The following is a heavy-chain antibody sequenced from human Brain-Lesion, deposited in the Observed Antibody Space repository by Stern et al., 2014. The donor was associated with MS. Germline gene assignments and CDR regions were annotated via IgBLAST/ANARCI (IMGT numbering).Heavy chain of an antibody. J-gene: IGHJ6*02. V-gene: IGHV1-2*02. CDR2: INPNNGGT. Sequence: VQLEESGAEVKKPGASVKVSCKTSGYIFTGYYIHWVRQAPGQGLEWMAWINPNNGGTKYEQKFQGRVTMSRDTSISTAYVELSSLTSDDTAVYYCARDQRGITIFGVVTDYYYLGMDVWGQGTTVTVSS. CDR3: ARDQRGITIFGVVTDYYYLGMDV. D-gene: IGHD3-3*01. CDR1: GYIFTGYY.